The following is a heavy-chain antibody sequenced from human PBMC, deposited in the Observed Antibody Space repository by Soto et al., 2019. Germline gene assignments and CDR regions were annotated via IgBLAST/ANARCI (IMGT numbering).Heavy chain of an antibody. J-gene: IGHJ6*02. CDR1: GGTFSSYA. CDR3: ARGPIPAAIGYYYGMDV. Sequence: ASVKVSCKASGGTFSSYASSWVRQAPGQGLEWMGGIIPIFGTANYAQKFQGRVTITADESTSTAYMELSSLRSEDTAVYYCARGPIPAAIGYYYGMDVWGQGTTVTVSS. V-gene: IGHV1-69*13. D-gene: IGHD2-2*01. CDR2: IIPIFGTA.